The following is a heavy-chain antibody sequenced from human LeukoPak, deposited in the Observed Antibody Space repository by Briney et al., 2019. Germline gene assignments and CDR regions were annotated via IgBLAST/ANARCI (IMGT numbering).Heavy chain of an antibody. CDR1: GYTFTGYY. CDR3: AGTCYSSSCGPDY. D-gene: IGHD6-13*01. V-gene: IGHV1-2*02. Sequence: ASVKVSCKASGYTFTGYYMHWVRQAPGQGLEWMGWINPNSGGTNYAQKFQGRVTMTRDTSISTAYMELSRLRSDDTAVYYCAGTCYSSSCGPDYWGQGTLVTVSS. J-gene: IGHJ4*02. CDR2: INPNSGGT.